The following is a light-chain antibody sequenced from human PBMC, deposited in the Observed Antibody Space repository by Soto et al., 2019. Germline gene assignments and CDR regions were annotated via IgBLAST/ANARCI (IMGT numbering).Light chain of an antibody. CDR2: LKNDGSH. J-gene: IGLJ2*01. Sequence: QLVLTQSPSASASLGASVKLTCTLSSGHSTYTIAWHQQHPGKGPRYLMRLKNDGSHTKGDGIPDRFSGSSFGAERYLTISSLQSEDEADYYCQTWDTGIQVFGAGTKVTVL. CDR3: QTWDTGIQV. CDR1: SGHSTYT. V-gene: IGLV4-69*01.